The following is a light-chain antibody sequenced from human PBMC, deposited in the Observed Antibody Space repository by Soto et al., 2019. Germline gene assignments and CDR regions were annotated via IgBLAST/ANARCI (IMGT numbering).Light chain of an antibody. CDR2: GEN. J-gene: IGLJ2*01. CDR1: SSNIGSNT. V-gene: IGLV1-44*01. Sequence: QSVLTQPPSASGTPGQRVTISCSGSSSNIGSNTLNWYQQLPGTAPKLLIYGENHRPSGVPERFSGPKAGTSASLAISGVQAEEEADYYRPVFDDRLDRRVFGGGTKLTVL. CDR3: PVFDDRLDRRV.